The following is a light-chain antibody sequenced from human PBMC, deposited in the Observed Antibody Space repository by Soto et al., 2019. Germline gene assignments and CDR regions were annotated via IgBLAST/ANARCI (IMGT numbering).Light chain of an antibody. V-gene: IGKV3-20*01. CDR1: QSVSSSS. CDR2: GAS. Sequence: EIVLTQSPGTLSLSPGERATLSCRASQSVSSSSFAWYQQKPGQAPRPLIYGASSRAPGNPDRFSGSVSGTDFTLTISRLEPEDFGVYYCQQYGGSPLTFGGGTKVEIK. J-gene: IGKJ4*01. CDR3: QQYGGSPLT.